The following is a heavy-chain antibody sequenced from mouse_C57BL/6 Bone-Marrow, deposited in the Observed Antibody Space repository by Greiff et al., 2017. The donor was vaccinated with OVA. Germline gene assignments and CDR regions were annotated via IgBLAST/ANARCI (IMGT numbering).Heavy chain of an antibody. J-gene: IGHJ4*01. CDR2: IYPGDGDT. D-gene: IGHD6-1*01. CDR1: GYAFSSSW. CDR3: ARELASYAMDY. V-gene: IGHV1-82*01. Sequence: QVQLQQSGPELVKPGASVKISCKASGYAFSSSWMNWVQQRPGKGLEWIGRIYPGDGDTNYNGKFKGKATLTADTSSSTAYMQLSSLTSEDSAVYVCARELASYAMDYWGQGTSVTVSS.